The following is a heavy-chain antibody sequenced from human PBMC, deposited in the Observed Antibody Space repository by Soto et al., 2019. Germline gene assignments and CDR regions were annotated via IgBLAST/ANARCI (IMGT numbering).Heavy chain of an antibody. V-gene: IGHV3-9*01. D-gene: IGHD2-15*01. CDR1: AFTFGDFA. J-gene: IGHJ4*02. CDR2: INWNGNYI. Sequence: VQLVESGGGLVQPGRSQRLSCTASAFTFGDFAMHWVRQVPGKGLEWVSGINWNGNYIGYADSVKGRFTVSRDNAKNSLYLQMNSLRPEDTALYFCARAPTGGTWPVYFDWWGRGTLVTVSS. CDR3: ARAPTGGTWPVYFDW.